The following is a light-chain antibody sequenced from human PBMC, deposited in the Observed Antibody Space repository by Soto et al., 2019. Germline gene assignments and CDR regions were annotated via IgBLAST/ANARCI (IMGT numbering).Light chain of an antibody. J-gene: IGKJ1*01. V-gene: IGKV1D-16*01. CDR3: QQYHTDGT. CDR2: AAS. Sequence: DIQMTQSPSSVSASVGDRVAITFRASQGISSWLAWYQQKPGKAPKLLIYAASSLQSGVPSRFSGSGSGTEYTLTISSLQPDDFAAYYCQQYHTDGTFGQGTKVDIK. CDR1: QGISSW.